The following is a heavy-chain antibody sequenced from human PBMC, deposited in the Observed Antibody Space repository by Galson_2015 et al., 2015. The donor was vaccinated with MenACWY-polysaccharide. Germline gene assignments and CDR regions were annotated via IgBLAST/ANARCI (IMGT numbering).Heavy chain of an antibody. CDR1: RFTFRSYG. J-gene: IGHJ6*03. CDR2: IWYDGSNK. D-gene: IGHD4-17*01. CDR3: ARYGETRNPTKYYMDV. V-gene: IGHV3-33*01. Sequence: SLRLSCAASRFTFRSYGMHWVRQAPGKGLEWVAIIWYDGSNKYYADSVKGRFTISRDNSKNTLYLQMNSLRADDTAVYYCARYGETRNPTKYYMDVWGKGTTVTVSS.